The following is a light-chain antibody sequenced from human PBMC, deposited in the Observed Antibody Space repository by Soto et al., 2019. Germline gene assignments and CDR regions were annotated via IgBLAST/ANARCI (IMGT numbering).Light chain of an antibody. J-gene: IGKJ5*01. CDR3: QQYGSSPIT. Sequence: IVLCQSPCTLSLSPEESATLSCRASQSVSSSLAWYQQKTGQAPRLLISGASTRATGIPDRFSGSGSETDFTLTISRLEPEDFALYYCQQYGSSPITFGQGTRPEIK. CDR2: GAS. CDR1: QSVSSS. V-gene: IGKV3-20*01.